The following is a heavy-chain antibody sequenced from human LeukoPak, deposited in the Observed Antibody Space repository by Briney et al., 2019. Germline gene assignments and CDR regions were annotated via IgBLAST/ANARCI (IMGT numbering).Heavy chain of an antibody. J-gene: IGHJ4*02. CDR3: AKAAQVAGRPNLGGHFDY. CDR2: ISGSGGST. CDR1: EFTFSSYA. D-gene: IGHD6-6*01. V-gene: IGHV3-23*01. Sequence: GGSLRLSCAASEFTFSSYAMSWVRQAPGKGLEWVSTISGSGGSTYYAESVKGRFTISRDNNENTLYLQMNSLRAEDTAVYYCAKAAQVAGRPNLGGHFDYWGQGTLVTVSS.